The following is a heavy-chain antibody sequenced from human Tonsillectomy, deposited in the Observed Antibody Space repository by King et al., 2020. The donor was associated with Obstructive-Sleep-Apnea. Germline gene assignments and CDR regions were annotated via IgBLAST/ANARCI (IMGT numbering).Heavy chain of an antibody. D-gene: IGHD3-22*01. Sequence: QVQLQESGPGLVKPSETLSLTCTVSGYSISSGYYWGWIRQPPGKGLEWIGSIYHSGSTYYNPSLKSRVTISVDTSKKQFSLKLSSVTAADTAVDYCARVREPPYYYDSSGYYKPYFDYWGQGTLVTVSS. CDR2: IYHSGST. V-gene: IGHV4-38-2*02. J-gene: IGHJ4*02. CDR3: ARVREPPYYYDSSGYYKPYFDY. CDR1: GYSISSGYY.